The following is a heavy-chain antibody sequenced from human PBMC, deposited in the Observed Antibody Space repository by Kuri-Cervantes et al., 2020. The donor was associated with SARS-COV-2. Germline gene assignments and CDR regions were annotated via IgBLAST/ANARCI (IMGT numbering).Heavy chain of an antibody. CDR3: ANTPLVDAFDI. J-gene: IGHJ3*02. CDR1: GFTFSSYS. Sequence: GESLKISCAASGFTFSSYSMNWVRQAPGKGLEWVSSISSSSSYIYYADSVKGRFTISRDNSKNTLYLQMNSLRAEDTAVYYCANTPLVDAFDIWGQGTVVTVSS. CDR2: ISSSSSYI. D-gene: IGHD2-8*02. V-gene: IGHV3-21*04.